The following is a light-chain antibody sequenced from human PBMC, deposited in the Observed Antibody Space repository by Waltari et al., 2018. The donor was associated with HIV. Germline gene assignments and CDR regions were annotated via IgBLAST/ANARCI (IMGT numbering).Light chain of an antibody. CDR1: SSNIGDNN. CDR2: DNN. V-gene: IGLV1-51*01. Sequence: QSVLTQPPSVSAAPGQKVTISCSGSSSNIGDNNVSWYQQLPGTAPKLLIYDNNKRPSGIPDRFSASKSGTSATLGITGLQTGDEADYYCGTWDSSLSAGLFGGGTKLTVL. CDR3: GTWDSSLSAGL. J-gene: IGLJ2*01.